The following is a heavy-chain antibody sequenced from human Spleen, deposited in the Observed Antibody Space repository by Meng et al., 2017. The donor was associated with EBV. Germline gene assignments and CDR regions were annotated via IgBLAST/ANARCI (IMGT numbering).Heavy chain of an antibody. Sequence: VRAGGGFTSHGCSTGLACGPSVFPLIIYYMGCTRQAPGKGVEWVSYITRSGNTKYYANSVKGRFTISRENAKNSLYLQMNSLRAEDTAVYYCARGGGDAYINDYWGQGSLVTVSS. CDR1: VFPLIIYY. J-gene: IGHJ4*02. CDR2: ITRSGNTK. D-gene: IGHD5-24*01. V-gene: IGHV3-11*01. CDR3: ARGGGDAYINDY.